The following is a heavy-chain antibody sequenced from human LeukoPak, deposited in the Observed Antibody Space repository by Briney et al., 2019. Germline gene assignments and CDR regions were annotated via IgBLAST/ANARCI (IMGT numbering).Heavy chain of an antibody. CDR2: INTDGSSA. Sequence: GGSLRLSCAASGFTFSRYWVHWVRQAPGKGLVWVSRINTDGSSATYADSVKGRFTVSRDNAENTLYLQMNSLRAEDTAVYYCARVHSDWLYYFDYWGQGTLVTVSS. CDR1: GFTFSRYW. CDR3: ARVHSDWLYYFDY. J-gene: IGHJ4*02. D-gene: IGHD6-19*01. V-gene: IGHV3-74*01.